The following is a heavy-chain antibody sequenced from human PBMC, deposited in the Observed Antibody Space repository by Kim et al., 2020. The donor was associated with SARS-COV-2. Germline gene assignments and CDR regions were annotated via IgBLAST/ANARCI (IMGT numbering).Heavy chain of an antibody. D-gene: IGHD6-13*01. CDR3: ARGVTIAAAGTERDDAFDI. V-gene: IGHV4-31*01. Sequence: PVTISVDTSKNQFSLKLSSVTAADTAVYYCARGVTIAAAGTERDDAFDIWGQGTMVTVSS. J-gene: IGHJ3*02.